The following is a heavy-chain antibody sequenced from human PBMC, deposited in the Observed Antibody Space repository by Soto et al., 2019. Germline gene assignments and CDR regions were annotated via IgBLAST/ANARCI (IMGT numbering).Heavy chain of an antibody. CDR3: ARRVEMYTAMDYYYYYYMDV. CDR2: IYYSGST. J-gene: IGHJ6*03. V-gene: IGHV4-59*08. CDR1: GGSISSYY. Sequence: SETLSLTCTVSGGSISSYYWSWIRQPPGKGLEWIGYIYYSGSTNYNPSLKSRVTISVDTSKNQFSLKLSSVTAADTAVYYCARRVEMYTAMDYYYYYYMDVWGKGTTVTVSS. D-gene: IGHD5-18*01.